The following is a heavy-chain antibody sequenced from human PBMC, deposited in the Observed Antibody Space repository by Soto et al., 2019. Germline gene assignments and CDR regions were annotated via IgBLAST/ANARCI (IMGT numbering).Heavy chain of an antibody. CDR3: ARKYCSSTRCYTERGFDY. J-gene: IGHJ4*02. Sequence: SSVKVSCKASGGTFSSYTISWVRQAPGQWLEWMGRIIPILGIANYAQKFQGRVTITADKSTSTAYMELSSLRSEDTAVYYCARKYCSSTRCYTERGFDYWGQGTLVTVSS. CDR2: IIPILGIA. V-gene: IGHV1-69*02. CDR1: GGTFSSYT. D-gene: IGHD2-2*02.